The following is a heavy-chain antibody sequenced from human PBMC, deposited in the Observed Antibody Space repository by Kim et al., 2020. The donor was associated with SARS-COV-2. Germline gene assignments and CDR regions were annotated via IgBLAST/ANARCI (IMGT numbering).Heavy chain of an antibody. Sequence: SETLSLTCGVYGVSFSDDYWSWIRQSPATGLDRIGEINHSGSTTYYQSLNSRATITVDTSKSKYSLTLTPASVADADVSLCACRGIDSSNCEPNY. CDR2: INHSGST. D-gene: IGHD3-22*01. CDR3: ACRGIDSSNCEPNY. V-gene: IGHV4-34*07. CDR1: GVSFSDDY. J-gene: IGHJ4*01.